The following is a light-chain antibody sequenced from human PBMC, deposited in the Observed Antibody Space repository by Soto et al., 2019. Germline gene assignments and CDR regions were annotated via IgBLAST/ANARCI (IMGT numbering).Light chain of an antibody. CDR1: SSDVGGYNY. CDR2: DVS. Sequence: QSVLTQPRSVSGSPGQSVTISCTGTSSDVGGYNYVSWYQQHPGKAPKLMIYDVSKRPPGAPDRFSGSKSGNTASLTISGLQAEDEADYYCCSYAGSYVFGTGTKVTV. J-gene: IGLJ1*01. V-gene: IGLV2-11*01. CDR3: CSYAGSYV.